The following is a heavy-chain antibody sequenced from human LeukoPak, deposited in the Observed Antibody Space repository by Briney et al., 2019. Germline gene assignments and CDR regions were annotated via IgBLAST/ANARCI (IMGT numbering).Heavy chain of an antibody. V-gene: IGHV1-8*01. Sequence: ASVKVSCKASGYTFTSYDINWVRQATGQGLEWMGWMNPNSGNTGYAQKFQGRVTMTRNTSISTAYMELSSLRSEDTAVYYCARVNRRVNAFDIWGQGTMVTVSS. CDR2: MNPNSGNT. CDR1: GYTFTSYD. CDR3: ARVNRRVNAFDI. D-gene: IGHD1-14*01. J-gene: IGHJ3*02.